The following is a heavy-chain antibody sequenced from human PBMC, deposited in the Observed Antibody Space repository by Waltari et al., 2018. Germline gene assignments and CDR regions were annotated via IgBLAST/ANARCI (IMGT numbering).Heavy chain of an antibody. CDR3: ARDGVTIFGVVIKRGYYFDY. CDR2: NNYSGST. CDR1: GGSISSSSYY. Sequence: QLQLQESGPGLVKPSETLSLTCTVSGGSISSSSYYWGWIRQPPGKGLEWIGSNNYSGSTYYNPSLKSRVTISVDTSKNQFSLKLSSVTAADTAVYYCARDGVTIFGVVIKRGYYFDYWGQGTLVTVSS. V-gene: IGHV4-39*07. J-gene: IGHJ4*02. D-gene: IGHD3-3*01.